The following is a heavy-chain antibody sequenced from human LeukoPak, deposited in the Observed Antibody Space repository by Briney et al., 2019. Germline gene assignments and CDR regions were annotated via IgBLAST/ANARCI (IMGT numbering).Heavy chain of an antibody. Sequence: ASVKVSCKASGYTFTGYYIHWVRQAPGQGLEWMGWINPNSGGTNYAQKFQGRVTMTRDTSISTAYMELSRLRSDDTAVYYCARQGSGFSFYYYYYYMDVWGKGTTVTVSS. D-gene: IGHD5-12*01. CDR1: GYTFTGYY. J-gene: IGHJ6*03. CDR3: ARQGSGFSFYYYYYYMDV. CDR2: INPNSGGT. V-gene: IGHV1-2*02.